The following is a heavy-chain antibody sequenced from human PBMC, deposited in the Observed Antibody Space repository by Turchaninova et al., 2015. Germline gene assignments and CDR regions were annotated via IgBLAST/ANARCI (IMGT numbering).Heavy chain of an antibody. J-gene: IGHJ4*02. V-gene: IGHV4-38-2*02. CDR2: MHHSGST. Sequence: QVRLQQSGPGLVRPSETLSLTCTVSGYSISDNYYWGWIRQSPAKGREWLGDMHHSGSTYYNPSLTTRVIISVDTSKNQSSLKLRSVTAADTAVYYCARRFKWELLGVFDNWGQGALVTVSS. D-gene: IGHD1-26*01. CDR1: GYSISDNYY. CDR3: ARRFKWELLGVFDN.